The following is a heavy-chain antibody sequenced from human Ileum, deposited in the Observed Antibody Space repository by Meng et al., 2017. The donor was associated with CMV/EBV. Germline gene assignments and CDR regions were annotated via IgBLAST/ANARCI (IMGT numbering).Heavy chain of an antibody. Sequence: GESLKISCAASGFTFNTSAIHWVRQAPGKGLEWVAVISYDGNNKYYADSVKGRFTISRDISKNTLYLQMNSLRVEDTAVYYCAKDHPVFDCWGQGTLVTVSS. J-gene: IGHJ4*02. CDR2: ISYDGNNK. CDR3: AKDHPVFDC. V-gene: IGHV3-30-3*01. CDR1: GFTFNTSA.